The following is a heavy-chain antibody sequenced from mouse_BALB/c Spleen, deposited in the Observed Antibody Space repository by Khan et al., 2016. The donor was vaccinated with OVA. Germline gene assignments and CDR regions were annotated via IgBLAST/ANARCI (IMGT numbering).Heavy chain of an antibody. Sequence: QVQLQQPGPGLVAPLQSLSITCTVSGFSLDKYSIHWIRQSPGKGLEWLGVIWSAGSTDYNAAFISRLTITKDNSRSQVFFQVNSLQPNDTAIYYCARRGYDYGRGALFAYWGQGTLVTVSA. D-gene: IGHD2-4*01. CDR2: IWSAGST. CDR3: ARRGYDYGRGALFAY. CDR1: GFSLDKYS. J-gene: IGHJ3*01. V-gene: IGHV2-2*02.